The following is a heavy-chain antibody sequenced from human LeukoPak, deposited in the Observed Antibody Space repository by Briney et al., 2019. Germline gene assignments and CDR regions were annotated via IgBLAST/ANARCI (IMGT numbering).Heavy chain of an antibody. CDR2: ISYIGST. J-gene: IGHJ3*02. CDR1: GDSISTSY. CDR3: ARDLVTVTKGFDI. V-gene: IGHV4-59*01. D-gene: IGHD4-17*01. Sequence: SETLSLTCTVSGDSISTSYWSWIRQPPGKGLEWIGYISYIGSTNYNPSLKSRVTISIDTSRNQFSLRLSSVTAADTAVYYCARDLVTVTKGFDIWGQGTMVSVSS.